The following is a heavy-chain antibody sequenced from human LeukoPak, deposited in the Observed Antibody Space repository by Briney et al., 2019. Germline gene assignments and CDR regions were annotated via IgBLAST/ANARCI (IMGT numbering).Heavy chain of an antibody. Sequence: GRSLRLSCEASGFTFSSFGMHWVRQTPGKGLEWVAVIWHDGSKKYYADSVKGRVIISRDTAKNSLYLQMNSLRAEDTALYYCAKDHTSESYYDILTGYYSAFDIWGQGTMVTVSS. D-gene: IGHD3-9*01. CDR2: IWHDGSKK. CDR3: AKDHTSESYYDILTGYYSAFDI. V-gene: IGHV3-33*03. J-gene: IGHJ3*02. CDR1: GFTFSSFG.